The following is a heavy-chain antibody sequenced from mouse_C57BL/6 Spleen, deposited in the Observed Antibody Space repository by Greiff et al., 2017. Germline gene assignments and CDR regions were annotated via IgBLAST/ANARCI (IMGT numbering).Heavy chain of an antibody. CDR2: INPSNGGT. D-gene: IGHD6-5*01. J-gene: IGHJ1*03. CDR3: ARSRLFDWYFDV. CDR1: GYTFTSYW. Sequence: QVQLQQPGTELVKPGASVKLSCKASGYTFTSYWMHWVKQRPGQGLEWIGNINPSNGGTNYNEKFKSKATLTVDKSSSTAYMQLSSLTSEDSAVYYGARSRLFDWYFDVWGTGTTVTVSS. V-gene: IGHV1-53*01.